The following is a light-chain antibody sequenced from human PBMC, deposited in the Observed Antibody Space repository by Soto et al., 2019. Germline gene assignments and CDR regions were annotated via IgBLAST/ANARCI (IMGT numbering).Light chain of an antibody. Sequence: QSVLTQPPSVSGAPGQRVTISCTGSSSNIGAGYDVHWYQQLPGTAPKLLIYDNNNRPSGVPDRFSGSKSGTSASLPITGLQAEDEADYYCQSYDSSLSGWVFGGGTKLTVL. J-gene: IGLJ3*02. CDR2: DNN. CDR1: SSNIGAGYD. V-gene: IGLV1-40*01. CDR3: QSYDSSLSGWV.